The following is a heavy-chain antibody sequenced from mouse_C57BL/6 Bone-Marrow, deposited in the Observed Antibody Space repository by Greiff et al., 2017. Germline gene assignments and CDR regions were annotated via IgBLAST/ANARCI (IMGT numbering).Heavy chain of an antibody. CDR3: TEALAWFAY. CDR2: IRLKSDNYAT. J-gene: IGHJ3*01. D-gene: IGHD1-3*01. V-gene: IGHV6-3*01. Sequence: VMLVESGGGLVQPGGSMKLSCVASGFTFSNYWMNWVRQSPEKGLEWVAQIRLKSDNYATHYAESVKGRFTISRDDSKSSVYLQMNNLRAEDTGIYYCTEALAWFAYWGQGTLVTVSA. CDR1: GFTFSNYW.